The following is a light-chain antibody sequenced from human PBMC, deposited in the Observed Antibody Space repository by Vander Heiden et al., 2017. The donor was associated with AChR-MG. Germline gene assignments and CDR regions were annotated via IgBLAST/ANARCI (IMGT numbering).Light chain of an antibody. Sequence: DIQMTQSPSSLSASGGDRVTIACRASQSISTYLNWYQQKPGKAPKFLIYAASNLHSEVPSRFSRSGSGTDFNITMTDLQPEDFATYYCQQSEGTRFTFGQGTKLEIK. CDR1: QSISTY. CDR2: AAS. V-gene: IGKV1-39*01. J-gene: IGKJ2*01. CDR3: QQSEGTRFT.